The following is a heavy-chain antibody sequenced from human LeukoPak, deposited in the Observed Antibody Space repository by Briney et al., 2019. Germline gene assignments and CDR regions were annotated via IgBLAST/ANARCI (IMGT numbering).Heavy chain of an antibody. CDR3: AKDWEYDSSSFDY. CDR2: ISYDGSNK. J-gene: IGHJ4*02. D-gene: IGHD3-22*01. CDR1: GFTFSSYG. V-gene: IGHV3-30*18. Sequence: GGSLRLSCAASGFTFSSYGMHWVRQAPGKGLEWVAIISYDGSNKYYADSVKGRFTISRDNSKNTLYLQMSSLRAEDTAVYYCAKDWEYDSSSFDYWGQGTLVTVSS.